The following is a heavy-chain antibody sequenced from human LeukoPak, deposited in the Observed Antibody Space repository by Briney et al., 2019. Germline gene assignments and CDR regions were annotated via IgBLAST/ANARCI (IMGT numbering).Heavy chain of an antibody. Sequence: SETLSLTCTVSGGSLSSYYWTWIRQPPGKGLEWIGYIFYSGSTNYNPSLKSRVTISVDTSKNQFSLKLSSVTAADTAVYYCARSGTLTGYLYWGQGALVTVSS. CDR2: IFYSGST. V-gene: IGHV4-59*01. D-gene: IGHD3-9*01. CDR1: GGSLSSYY. J-gene: IGHJ4*02. CDR3: ARSGTLTGYLY.